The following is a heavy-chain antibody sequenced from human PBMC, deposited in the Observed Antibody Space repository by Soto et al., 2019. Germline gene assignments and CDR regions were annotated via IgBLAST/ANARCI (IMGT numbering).Heavy chain of an antibody. J-gene: IGHJ4*02. CDR2: IIPIFGTA. D-gene: IGHD3-22*01. CDR1: GGTFSISA. CDR3: ARDGTLFDSSGYYYLY. Sequence: SVKVSCKTSGGTFSISAISWVRQAPGQGLEWMGGIIPIFGTANYAQKFQGRVTITADESTRTAYMELSSLRSEDTAVYYCARDGTLFDSSGYYYLYWGQGTLVTVSS. V-gene: IGHV1-69*13.